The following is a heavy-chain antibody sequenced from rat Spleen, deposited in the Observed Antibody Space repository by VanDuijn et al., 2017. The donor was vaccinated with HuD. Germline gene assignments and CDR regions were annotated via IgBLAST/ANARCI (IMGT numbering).Heavy chain of an antibody. Sequence: EVQLQESGPGLVKPSQSLALTCSVTGYSITSNFWGWIRKFPGNKMEWMGYIRYSGSTSYNPSLKSRVSITRDTSKNQFFLQLNSVTTEDTATYYCATLGLAYYFDYWGQGVMVTVSS. CDR3: ATLGLAYYFDY. V-gene: IGHV3-1*01. J-gene: IGHJ2*01. D-gene: IGHD4-2*01. CDR1: GYSITSNF. CDR2: IRYSGST.